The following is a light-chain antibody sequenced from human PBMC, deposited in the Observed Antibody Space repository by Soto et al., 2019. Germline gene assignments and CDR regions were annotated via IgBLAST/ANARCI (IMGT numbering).Light chain of an antibody. CDR3: SSYTSSSTLPYV. CDR2: EVS. CDR1: SSDVGGYNY. J-gene: IGLJ1*01. V-gene: IGLV2-14*01. Sequence: QSVLTQPASVSVYPGQSITISCTGTSSDVGGYNYVSWYQQHPGKAPKLMIYEVSNRPSGVSNRFSGSKSGNTASLTISGLQAEDEADYYCSSYTSSSTLPYVFGTGTKVTVL.